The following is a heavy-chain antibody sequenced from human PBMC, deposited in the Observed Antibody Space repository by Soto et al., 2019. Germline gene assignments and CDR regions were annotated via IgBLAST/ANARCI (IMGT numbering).Heavy chain of an antibody. V-gene: IGHV3-30*18. CDR1: GFTFSSYG. CDR2: ISYDGSNK. Sequence: GGSLRLSCAASGFTFSSYGMRWVRQAPGKGLEWVAVISYDGSNKYYADSVKGRFTISRDNSKNTLYLQMNSLRAEDTAVYYCAKGLSGWLDYWGQGTLVTVSS. D-gene: IGHD6-19*01. J-gene: IGHJ4*02. CDR3: AKGLSGWLDY.